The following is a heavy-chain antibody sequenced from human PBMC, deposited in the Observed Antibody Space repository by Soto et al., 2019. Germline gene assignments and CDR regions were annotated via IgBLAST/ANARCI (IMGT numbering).Heavy chain of an antibody. CDR1: GFTFNTYD. V-gene: IGHV3-21*01. D-gene: IGHD2-21*01. CDR2: ITTSSAYI. CDR3: VRSGTARLLRHSWFDT. Sequence: EVQLVESGGGLVKPGGSLRLSCAASGFTFNTYDMNWVRQAPGKGLEWVSSITTSSAYIYYADSLKGLITISSDNAKNSLFLQMNSLRAEDTAVYYCVRSGTARLLRHSWFDTWGQGTLVTVSS. J-gene: IGHJ5*02.